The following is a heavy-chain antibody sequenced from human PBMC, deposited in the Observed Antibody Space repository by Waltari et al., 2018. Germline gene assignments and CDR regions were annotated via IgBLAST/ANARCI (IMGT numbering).Heavy chain of an antibody. Sequence: DVQLLESGGGLVHPGESLRLSCAASGFTFSKVGLSWVRQAPGKGLEWVSTIKTADDAYYADSVKGRFTISRDIFRNTLYLQMNSLRAEDTAVYYCAKYRPYYFDFWGQGALVTVSS. D-gene: IGHD2-21*01. CDR2: IKTADDA. J-gene: IGHJ4*02. CDR1: GFTFSKVG. CDR3: AKYRPYYFDF. V-gene: IGHV3-23*01.